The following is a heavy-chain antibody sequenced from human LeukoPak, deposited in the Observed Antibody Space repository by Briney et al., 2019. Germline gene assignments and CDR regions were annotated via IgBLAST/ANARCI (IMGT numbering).Heavy chain of an antibody. CDR1: GGSFSGYY. J-gene: IGHJ4*02. Sequence: SETLSLTCAVYGGSFSGYYWSWIRQPPGKGLEWIGEINHSGSTNYNPSLKSRVTISVDTSKNQFSLKLSSVTAADTAVYYCARGSPFHGGQGTLVTVSS. CDR2: INHSGST. D-gene: IGHD2-21*01. V-gene: IGHV4-34*01. CDR3: ARGSPFH.